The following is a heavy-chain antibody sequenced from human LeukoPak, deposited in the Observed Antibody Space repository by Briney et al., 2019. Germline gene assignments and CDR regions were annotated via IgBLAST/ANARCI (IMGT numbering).Heavy chain of an antibody. CDR3: ARDPHPDTAMVTSSLGY. CDR2: INPNGVST. D-gene: IGHD5-18*01. J-gene: IGHJ4*02. CDR1: GYTFTTYY. Sequence: ASVKVSCKASGYTFTTYYIHWVRQAPGQGLEWMGIINPNGVSTSYAQKFQGRVTMTRDTSTSTLYMELSSLRSEDTAVYYCARDPHPDTAMVTSSLGYWGQGTLVTVSS. V-gene: IGHV1-46*01.